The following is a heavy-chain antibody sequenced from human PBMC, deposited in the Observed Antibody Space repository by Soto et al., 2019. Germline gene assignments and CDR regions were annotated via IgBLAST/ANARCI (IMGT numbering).Heavy chain of an antibody. Sequence: TSETLSLTCAVYGGSFSGYYWSWIRQPPGKGLEWIGEINHSGSTNYNPSLKSRVTISVDTSKNQFSLKLSSVTAADTAVYYCARGRGTDVLRYFEWYVNGMDVWGQGTTVTVSS. J-gene: IGHJ6*02. CDR3: ARGRGTDVLRYFEWYVNGMDV. D-gene: IGHD3-9*01. CDR1: GGSFSGYY. V-gene: IGHV4-34*01. CDR2: INHSGST.